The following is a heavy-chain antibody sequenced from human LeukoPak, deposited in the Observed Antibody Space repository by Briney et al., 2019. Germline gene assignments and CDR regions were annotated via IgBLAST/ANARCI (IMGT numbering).Heavy chain of an antibody. CDR1: GFTFSSYA. J-gene: IGHJ5*02. Sequence: GGSLRLSCAASGFTFSSYAMSWVRQAPGKGLEWVSAISGSGGSTYYADSVKGRFTISRDNSKNTLYLQMNSLRAEDTAVYYCAKSPTERYQLGWFDPWGQGTLVTVSS. CDR2: ISGSGGST. V-gene: IGHV3-23*01. CDR3: AKSPTERYQLGWFDP. D-gene: IGHD2-2*01.